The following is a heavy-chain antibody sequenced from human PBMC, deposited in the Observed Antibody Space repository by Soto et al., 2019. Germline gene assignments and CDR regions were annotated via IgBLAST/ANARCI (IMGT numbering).Heavy chain of an antibody. CDR1: GFSFSSYW. CDR3: AGDRGWSDYSDAFDI. J-gene: IGHJ3*02. V-gene: IGHV3-74*01. D-gene: IGHD1-26*01. CDR2: INSDGSST. Sequence: EVQLVESGAGLAQPGGSMRLSCATSGFSFSSYWMHWVRHAPGKGLVWVSHINSDGSSTYYADSVKGRFTISRNNAKNTLHLHTNRLSAEATAVYYSAGDRGWSDYSDAFDIWGQGTMVTVSS.